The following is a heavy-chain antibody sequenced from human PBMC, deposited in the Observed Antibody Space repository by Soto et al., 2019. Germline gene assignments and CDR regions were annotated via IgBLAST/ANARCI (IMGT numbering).Heavy chain of an antibody. CDR1: GFTFSSYG. V-gene: IGHV3-33*01. Sequence: GGSLRLSCAASGFTFSSYGMHWVRQAPGKGLEWVAVIWYDGSNKYYADSVKGRFTISRDNSKNTLYLQMNSLRAEDTAVYYCARDTRPPEQQWLVPGYYYYYGMDVWGQGTTVTVSS. CDR2: IWYDGSNK. CDR3: ARDTRPPEQQWLVPGYYYYYGMDV. D-gene: IGHD6-19*01. J-gene: IGHJ6*02.